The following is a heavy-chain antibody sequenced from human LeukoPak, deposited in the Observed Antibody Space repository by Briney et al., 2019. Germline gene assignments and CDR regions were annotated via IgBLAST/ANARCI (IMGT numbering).Heavy chain of an antibody. CDR3: ARDVSCSGGSCADY. J-gene: IGHJ4*02. CDR2: IYYSGST. CDR1: GGSISSYY. V-gene: IGHV4-59*01. Sequence: SSETLSLTCTFSGGSISSYYWSWIRQPPGKGLEWIGYIYYSGSTNYNPSLKSRVTISVDTSKNQFSLKLSSVTAADTAVYYCARDVSCSGGSCADYWGQGTLVTVSS. D-gene: IGHD2-15*01.